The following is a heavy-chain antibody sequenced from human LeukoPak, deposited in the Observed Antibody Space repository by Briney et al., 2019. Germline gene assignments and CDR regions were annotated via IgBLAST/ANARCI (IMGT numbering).Heavy chain of an antibody. D-gene: IGHD3-16*01. CDR2: TKSKTDGGTT. V-gene: IGHV3-15*01. CDR1: GFTFSNAW. Sequence: GGSLRLSCAASGFTFSNAWMSWVRQAPGKGLEWVGRTKSKTDGGTTDYAAPVKGRFTISRDDSKNTLYLQMKSLKPEDTAVYYCTNYDSSDAFDIWGQGTMVTVSS. CDR3: TNYDSSDAFDI. J-gene: IGHJ3*02.